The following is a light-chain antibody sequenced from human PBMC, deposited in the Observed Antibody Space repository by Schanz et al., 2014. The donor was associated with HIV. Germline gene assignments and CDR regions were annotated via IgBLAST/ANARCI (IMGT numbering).Light chain of an antibody. J-gene: IGKJ5*01. Sequence: EIVLTQSPATLSLSPGDRATLSCRASQTVRTYLAWYQQKPSQAPRLLIYDASNRATGIPDRFSGSGSGTDFTLTISGLEAEDFAVYYCQQYGDSAITFGQGTRLEI. V-gene: IGKV3-11*01. CDR2: DAS. CDR1: QTVRTY. CDR3: QQYGDSAIT.